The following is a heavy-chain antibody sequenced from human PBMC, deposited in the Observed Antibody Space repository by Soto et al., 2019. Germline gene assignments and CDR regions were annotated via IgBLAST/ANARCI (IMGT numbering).Heavy chain of an antibody. CDR1: GGTFSSYS. J-gene: IGHJ4*02. Sequence: QVQLVQSGAEVKKPGSSVKVSCKASGGTFSSYSINWVRQAPGQGLEWMGEIIPIFGTANYAKKFQGSVTRTADESTSTAYMARRSLRSQGTGLQFCARDGGRHSGGVTYWGQGTRVT. CDR2: IIPIFGTA. CDR3: ARDGGRHSGGVTY. D-gene: IGHD3-16*01. V-gene: IGHV1-69*01.